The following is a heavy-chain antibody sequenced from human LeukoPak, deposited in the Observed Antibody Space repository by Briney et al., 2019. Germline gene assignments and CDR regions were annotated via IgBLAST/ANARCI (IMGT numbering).Heavy chain of an antibody. CDR3: AREVNYYDSSGYYCDY. CDR1: GYTFTGYY. D-gene: IGHD3-22*01. CDR2: INPNSGGT. Sequence: ASVKVSFKASGYTFTGYYMHWVRQAPGQGLEWMGWINPNSGGTNYAQKFQGRVTMTRDTSISTAYMELSRLRSDDTAVYYCAREVNYYDSSGYYCDYWGQGTLVTVSS. V-gene: IGHV1-2*02. J-gene: IGHJ4*02.